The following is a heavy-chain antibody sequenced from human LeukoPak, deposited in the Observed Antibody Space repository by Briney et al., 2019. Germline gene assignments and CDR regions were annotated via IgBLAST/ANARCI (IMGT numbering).Heavy chain of an antibody. CDR2: ISAYNGNT. CDR3: ARSKAASAAGIL. V-gene: IGHV1-18*01. CDR1: GGTFSNYA. J-gene: IGHJ4*02. Sequence: ASVKVSCKASGGTFSNYAVSWVRQAPGQGLEWMGWISAYNGNTNYAQKLQGRVTMTTDTSTSTAYMELSSLRSEDTAVYYCARSKAASAAGILWGQGTLVTVSS. D-gene: IGHD6-13*01.